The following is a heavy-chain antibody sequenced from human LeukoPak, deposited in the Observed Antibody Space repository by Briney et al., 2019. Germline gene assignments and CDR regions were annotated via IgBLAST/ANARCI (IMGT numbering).Heavy chain of an antibody. CDR3: ARDKIVGATNFDY. Sequence: PGGSLRLSCAASAFTFSSYCMHWVRQAPGKGLVWVSRINNDGSTTTYADSVKGRFTISRDNAKNSVYLELNSLRVEDTAVYYCARDKIVGATNFDYWGQGTLVTVSS. V-gene: IGHV3-74*01. CDR2: INNDGSTT. CDR1: AFTFSSYC. J-gene: IGHJ4*02. D-gene: IGHD1-26*01.